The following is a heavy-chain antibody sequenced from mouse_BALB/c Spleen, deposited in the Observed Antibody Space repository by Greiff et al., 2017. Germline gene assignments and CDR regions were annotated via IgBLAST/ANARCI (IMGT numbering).Heavy chain of an antibody. V-gene: IGHV3-2*02. CDR2: ISYSGST. CDR3: ARRFYYGSSYFDY. D-gene: IGHD1-1*01. J-gene: IGHJ2*01. CDR1: GYSITSDYA. Sequence: EVQLQESGPGLVKPSQSLSLTCTVTGYSITSDYAWNWIRQFPGNKLEWMGYISYSGSTSYNPSLKSRISITRDTSKNQFFLQLNSVTTEDTATYYCARRFYYGSSYFDYWGQGTTLTVSS.